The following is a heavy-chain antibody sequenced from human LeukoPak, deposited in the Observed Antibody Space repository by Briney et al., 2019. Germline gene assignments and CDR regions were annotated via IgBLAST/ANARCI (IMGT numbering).Heavy chain of an antibody. Sequence: GGSLRLSCAASGFTFSSYAMHWVRQAPGKGLEWVAVISYDGSNKYYADSVKGRFTISRDNSKNTLYLQMNSLRAEDTAVYYCARGTGYSYGHFDYWGQGTLVTVSS. CDR3: ARGTGYSYGHFDY. V-gene: IGHV3-30-3*01. CDR2: ISYDGSNK. CDR1: GFTFSSYA. J-gene: IGHJ4*02. D-gene: IGHD5-18*01.